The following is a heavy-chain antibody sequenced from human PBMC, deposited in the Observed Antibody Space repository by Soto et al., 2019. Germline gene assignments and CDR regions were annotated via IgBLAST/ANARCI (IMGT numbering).Heavy chain of an antibody. Sequence: SVKVSCKASGFTFSSSAVQWVRQARGQRLEWIGWIVVGNGNTNYAQKFQGRVTITRDMSTRTAYMELSSLRSEDTAVYYCAGRYCSGASCYNYYGMDVWGRGTTVTVSS. CDR2: IVVGNGNT. V-gene: IGHV1-58*01. D-gene: IGHD2-15*01. CDR1: GFTFSSSA. CDR3: AGRYCSGASCYNYYGMDV. J-gene: IGHJ6*02.